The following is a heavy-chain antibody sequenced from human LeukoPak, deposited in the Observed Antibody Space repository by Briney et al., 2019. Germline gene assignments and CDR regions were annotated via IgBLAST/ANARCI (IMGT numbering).Heavy chain of an antibody. CDR2: INHSGST. CDR3: ARLPGIRRYNWFDP. Sequence: SETLSLTCAVYGVSFSGYYWSWIRQPPGKGLEWIGEINHSGSTNYNPSLKSRVTISVDTSKNQFSLKLSSVTAADTAVYYCARLPGIRRYNWFDPWGQGTLVTVSS. V-gene: IGHV4-34*01. D-gene: IGHD1-14*01. J-gene: IGHJ5*02. CDR1: GVSFSGYY.